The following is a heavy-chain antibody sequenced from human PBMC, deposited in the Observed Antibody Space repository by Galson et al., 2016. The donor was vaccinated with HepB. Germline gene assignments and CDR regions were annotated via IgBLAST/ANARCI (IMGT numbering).Heavy chain of an antibody. J-gene: IGHJ3*02. CDR2: IKQDGSEK. CDR3: ARDSWDIVVVSPAMFTFDI. CDR1: GFIFSPYW. D-gene: IGHD2-2*01. Sequence: SLRLSCAASGFIFSPYWMSWVRQAPGKGLEWVANIKQDGSEKYYVDSVKGRFTISRDNAKNSLSLQMNSLRVEDTAVYYCARDSWDIVVVSPAMFTFDIWGQGTMVTVSS. V-gene: IGHV3-7*01.